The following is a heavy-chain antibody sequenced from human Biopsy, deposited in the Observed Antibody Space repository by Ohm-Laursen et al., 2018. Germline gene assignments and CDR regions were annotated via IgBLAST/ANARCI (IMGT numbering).Heavy chain of an antibody. CDR3: ARTPRDSFWSGSYKRGLWFDP. CDR2: VYNGGIT. V-gene: IGHV4-59*07. CDR1: GGSIISYY. D-gene: IGHD3-3*01. Sequence: SDTLSLTCTVSGGSIISYYWTWIRQTPGKGLEWIGHVYNGGITNYNPSLKSRVTISKDTSKNQFSLQLSSVTAADTAVYYCARTPRDSFWSGSYKRGLWFDPWGRGTLVTVSS. J-gene: IGHJ5*02.